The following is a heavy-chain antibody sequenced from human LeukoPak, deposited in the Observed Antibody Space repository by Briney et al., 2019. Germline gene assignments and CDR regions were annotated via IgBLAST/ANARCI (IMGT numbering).Heavy chain of an antibody. CDR2: INHSGST. D-gene: IGHD3-22*01. J-gene: IGHJ5*02. Sequence: SETLSLTCAVEAGSVSVYYWSWIRQPPGRGLEWIGEINHSGSTNYNPYLKSRVNISVDTSKNQSSLKLSSVTAADTAVYYCARGRARYYDSSGYYASWGQGTLVTVSS. V-gene: IGHV4-34*01. CDR3: ARGRARYYDSSGYYAS. CDR1: AGSVSVYY.